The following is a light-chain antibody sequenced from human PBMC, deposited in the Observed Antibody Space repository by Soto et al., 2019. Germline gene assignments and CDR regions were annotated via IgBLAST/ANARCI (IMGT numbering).Light chain of an antibody. V-gene: IGKV3-15*01. CDR1: QSVKSN. CDR3: QHYNNWPPWT. CDR2: GAS. J-gene: IGKJ1*01. Sequence: EIVMTQSPATLSVSPGERVTLSCRASQSVKSNLAWYQQKFGQAPRLLIYGASTRATGVPARFSGSGSGTEFTPTISSLQSEDFAVYYRQHYNNWPPWTFGQGTKVEI.